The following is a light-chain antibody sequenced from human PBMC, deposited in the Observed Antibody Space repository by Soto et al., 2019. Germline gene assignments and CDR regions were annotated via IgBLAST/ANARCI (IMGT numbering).Light chain of an antibody. CDR2: KAS. V-gene: IGKV1-5*03. CDR1: QSISTW. J-gene: IGKJ3*01. CDR3: LQDHNFLT. Sequence: IQMTQSPSTLSASVGDRVTFTCRASQSISTWLAWYQQKPGKAPKLLIYKASTLEVGVPSRFSGSGSGTEFTLTISTLQPSDFATYYCLQDHNFLTFGPGTKVDIK.